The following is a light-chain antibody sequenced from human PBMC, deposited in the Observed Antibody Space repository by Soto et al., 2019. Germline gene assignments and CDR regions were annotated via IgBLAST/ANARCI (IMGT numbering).Light chain of an antibody. Sequence: EIVLTQSPSTLSLSPGGRANLSCRASQSVSSYLAWYQQKPGQAPRLLIYDASNRATGIPARFSGSGSGTDFTLTISSLETEDFAVYYCQQRSNWPTITFGQGTRLEIK. CDR1: QSVSSY. V-gene: IGKV3-11*01. J-gene: IGKJ5*01. CDR3: QQRSNWPTIT. CDR2: DAS.